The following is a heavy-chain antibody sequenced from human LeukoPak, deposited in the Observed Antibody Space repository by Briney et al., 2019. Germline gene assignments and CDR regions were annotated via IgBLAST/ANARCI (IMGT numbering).Heavy chain of an antibody. CDR2: IYRCGSA. Sequence: SETLSLTCAVSGGSISSSNWWSWVRQPPGKGLEWIGEIYRCGSANYNPSLKSRVTISVDTSKNQFSLKLSSVTAADTAVYYCARSIVVVTAAWFDPWGQGTLVTVSS. J-gene: IGHJ5*02. D-gene: IGHD2-21*02. CDR3: ARSIVVVTAAWFDP. V-gene: IGHV4-4*02. CDR1: GGSISSSNW.